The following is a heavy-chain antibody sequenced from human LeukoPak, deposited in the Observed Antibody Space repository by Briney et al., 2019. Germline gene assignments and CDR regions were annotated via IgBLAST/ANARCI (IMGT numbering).Heavy chain of an antibody. CDR2: IYPGDSDT. J-gene: IGHJ5*02. CDR3: ARRVSVGFDP. V-gene: IGHV5-51*01. CDR1: GYSFTSYW. Sequence: GESPKISWKGSGYSFTSYWIGWGRPMPGKGLEGMGIIYPGDSDTRYSPSFQGQVTISADKSISTAYLEWSSLKASDTAMYYCARRVSVGFDPWGQGTLVTVSS. D-gene: IGHD6-19*01.